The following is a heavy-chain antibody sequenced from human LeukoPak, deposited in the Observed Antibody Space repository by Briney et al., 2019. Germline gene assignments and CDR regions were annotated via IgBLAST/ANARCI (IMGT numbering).Heavy chain of an antibody. CDR2: IKQDGSEI. CDR1: GFKFNSYL. J-gene: IGHJ4*02. CDR3: ARARYGSGGYFFDF. V-gene: IGHV3-7*04. Sequence: GGSLRLSCAASGFKFNSYLMSWVRQAPGKGLECVANIKQDGSEIYFVDSVKGRFTISRDNAKSSLYLQMNSLRGEDTAVYYCARARYGSGGYFFDFWGQGTLVTVSS. D-gene: IGHD3-10*01.